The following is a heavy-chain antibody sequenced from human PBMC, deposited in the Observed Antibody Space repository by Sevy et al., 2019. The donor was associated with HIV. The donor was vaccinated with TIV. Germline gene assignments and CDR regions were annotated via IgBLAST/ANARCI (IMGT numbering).Heavy chain of an antibody. V-gene: IGHV3-7*01. CDR2: IKQDGSEK. Sequence: GGSLRLSCAASGFTFSSYWMSWVRQAPGKGLEWVANIKQDGSEKYYVDSVQGGFTISRDNAKNSLYLQMNSLRAEDTAVYYCARVTASGYSYGGDYFDYWGQGTLVTVSS. J-gene: IGHJ4*02. CDR3: ARVTASGYSYGGDYFDY. CDR1: GFTFSSYW. D-gene: IGHD5-18*01.